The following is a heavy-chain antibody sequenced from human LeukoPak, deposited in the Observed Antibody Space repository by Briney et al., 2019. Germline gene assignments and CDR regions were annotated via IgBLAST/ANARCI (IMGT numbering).Heavy chain of an antibody. CDR2: IKEDGSEK. CDR3: AVIVAAGTGGFDS. D-gene: IGHD6-13*01. V-gene: IGHV3-7*01. Sequence: GGSLRLSCAASGFTISRYWMSWVRQAPGKGLEWVANIKEDGSEKNYVDSVKGRFTIYRDNAKSSLYLQMNSLRVEDTALYYCAVIVAAGTGGFDSWGQGTLVTVSS. J-gene: IGHJ4*02. CDR1: GFTISRYW.